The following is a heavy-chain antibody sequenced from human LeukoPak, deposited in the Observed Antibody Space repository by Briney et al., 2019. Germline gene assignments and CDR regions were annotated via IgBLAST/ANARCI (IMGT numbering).Heavy chain of an antibody. J-gene: IGHJ6*03. CDR3: ASGIVPDYYYYYMDA. V-gene: IGHV4-59*01. CDR1: GGSLSSYC. CDR2: ISYSGST. Sequence: SETLSLTCTVSGGSLSSYCWSWLRQPPAKGLEWIGYISYSGSTNYNPSLKSRVAISVDTSKSQFSLKLSSVTAADTAIYYCASGIVPDYYYYYMDAWGKGTTVTVSS. D-gene: IGHD6-6*01.